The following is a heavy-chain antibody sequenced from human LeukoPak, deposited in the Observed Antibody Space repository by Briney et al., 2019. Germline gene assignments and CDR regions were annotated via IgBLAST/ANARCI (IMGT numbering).Heavy chain of an antibody. J-gene: IGHJ3*02. V-gene: IGHV1-18*01. CDR3: ATGIVGATSKVAFDI. CDR2: ISACNGNT. CDR1: GYTFTSYG. Sequence: ASVKVSCKASGYTFTSYGISWVRQAPGQGLEWMGWISACNGNTNYAQKLQGRVTMTTDTSTSTAYMELRSLRSDDTAVYYCATGIVGATSKVAFDIWGQGTMVTVSS. D-gene: IGHD1-26*01.